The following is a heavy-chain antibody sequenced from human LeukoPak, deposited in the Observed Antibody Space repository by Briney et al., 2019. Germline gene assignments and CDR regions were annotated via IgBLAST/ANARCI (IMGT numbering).Heavy chain of an antibody. Sequence: KPSETLSLTCAVYGGSFSGYYWSWIRQPPGKGLEWIGYIYYSGSTNYNPPLKSRVTISVDTSKNQFSLKLSSVTAADTAVYYCARSLYYYDSSGYWLWGQGTLVTVSS. CDR1: GGSFSGYY. D-gene: IGHD3-22*01. J-gene: IGHJ4*02. CDR2: IYYSGST. CDR3: ARSLYYYDSSGYWL. V-gene: IGHV4-59*08.